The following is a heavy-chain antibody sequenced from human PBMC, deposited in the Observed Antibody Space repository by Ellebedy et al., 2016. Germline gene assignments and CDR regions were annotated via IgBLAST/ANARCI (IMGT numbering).Heavy chain of an antibody. CDR2: IIPILGLA. CDR1: GGTFTSDI. V-gene: IGHV1-69*02. Sequence: ASVKVSCKASGGTFTSDIINWVRQAPGQGLEWMGRIIPILGLANYAQKFQVRVTITADKSTNTAYMELSSLTSEDTAVYFCARQIGYTSGMTPFHSWGQGTLVTVSS. D-gene: IGHD5-18*01. CDR3: ARQIGYTSGMTPFHS. J-gene: IGHJ4*02.